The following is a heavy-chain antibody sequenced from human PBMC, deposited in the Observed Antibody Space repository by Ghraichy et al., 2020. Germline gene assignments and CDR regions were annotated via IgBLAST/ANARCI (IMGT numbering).Heavy chain of an antibody. V-gene: IGHV4-31*03. Sequence: SETLSLTCTVSGGSISSGGYYWSWIRQHPGKGLEWIGYIYYSGSTYYNPSLKSRVTISVDTSKNQFSLKLSSVTAADTAVYYCARGGSGGAKYFQHWGQGTLVTVSS. CDR1: GGSISSGGYY. CDR3: ARGGSGGAKYFQH. J-gene: IGHJ1*01. CDR2: IYYSGST. D-gene: IGHD2-15*01.